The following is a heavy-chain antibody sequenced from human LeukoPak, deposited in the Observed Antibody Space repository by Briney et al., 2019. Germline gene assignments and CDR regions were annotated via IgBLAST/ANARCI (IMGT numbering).Heavy chain of an antibody. J-gene: IGHJ4*02. V-gene: IGHV4-59*08. CDR3: ASLYSSSFPLY. D-gene: IGHD6-6*01. Sequence: PSETLSLTCTVSGGSIRIYFWSWLRQPPGRGLERIGYIYFSGSANYTPSLKRRVTISVATSKNQFTLQLSSVTAADTAVYYCASLYSSSFPLYWGQGTLVTVSS. CDR2: IYFSGSA. CDR1: GGSIRIYF.